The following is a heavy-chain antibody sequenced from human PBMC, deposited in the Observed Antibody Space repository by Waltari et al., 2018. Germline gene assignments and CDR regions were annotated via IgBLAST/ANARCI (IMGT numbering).Heavy chain of an antibody. V-gene: IGHV3-48*03. D-gene: IGHD2-2*03. Sequence: EVQLVESGGGLVQPGGSLRLSCAASGFTFSSYEMNWVRQAPGKGLEWVSYISSSGSTIYYADSVKGRFTISRDNAKNSLYLQMNSLRAEDTAVYYCARSDGWVYYFDYWGQGTLVTVSS. CDR2: ISSSGSTI. CDR1: GFTFSSYE. J-gene: IGHJ4*02. CDR3: ARSDGWVYYFDY.